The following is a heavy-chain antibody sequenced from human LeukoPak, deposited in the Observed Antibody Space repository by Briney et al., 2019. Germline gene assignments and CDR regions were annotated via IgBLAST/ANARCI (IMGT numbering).Heavy chain of an antibody. Sequence: PSETLSLTCAVYGGSFSGYYWSWIRQPPGKGLEWIGYIYYSGSTNYNPSLKSRVTISVDTSKNQFSLKLSSVTAADTAVYYCAFNYGDYALGAFDIWGQGTMVTVSS. J-gene: IGHJ3*02. D-gene: IGHD4-17*01. V-gene: IGHV4-59*01. CDR1: GGSFSGYY. CDR3: AFNYGDYALGAFDI. CDR2: IYYSGST.